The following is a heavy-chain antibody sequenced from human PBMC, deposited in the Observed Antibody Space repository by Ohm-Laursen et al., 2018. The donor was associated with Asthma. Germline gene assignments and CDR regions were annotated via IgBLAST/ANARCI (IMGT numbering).Heavy chain of an antibody. CDR1: GFSFSTYG. CDR3: ARRDFSGGDPSAAFDI. CDR2: MLHEGSNK. D-gene: IGHD2-21*02. V-gene: IGHV3-30*03. J-gene: IGHJ3*02. Sequence: SLRLSCTASGFSFSTYGMHWVRQAPGKGLEWVAAMLHEGSNKYYGDSVKGRFTISRDNSKNTLYMQMNSLRAEDTAVYYCARRDFSGGDPSAAFDIWGQGTMVTVSS.